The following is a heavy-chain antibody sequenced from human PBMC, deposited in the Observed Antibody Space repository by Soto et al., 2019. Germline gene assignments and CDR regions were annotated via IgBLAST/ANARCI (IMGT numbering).Heavy chain of an antibody. V-gene: IGHV4-30-4*01. CDR1: GGSISSGDYY. CDR2: IYYSGST. D-gene: IGHD3-10*01. CDR3: ARGRHYYGSGRPDWFDP. J-gene: IGHJ5*02. Sequence: QVQLQESGPGLVKPSQTLSLTCTVSGGSISSGDYYWSWIRQPPGKGLEWGGYIYYSGSTYDNPPLQSRVTISVDTSKNQFSLKLSSVAAADTAVYYCARGRHYYGSGRPDWFDPWGQGTLVTVSS.